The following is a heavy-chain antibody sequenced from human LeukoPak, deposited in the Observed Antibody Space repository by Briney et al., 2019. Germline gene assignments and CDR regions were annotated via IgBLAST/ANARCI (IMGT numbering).Heavy chain of an antibody. V-gene: IGHV4-4*07. CDR2: IYTSGST. Sequence: SETLSLTCTVSGGSISSFYWSWIRQPAGKGLEWIGRIYTSGSTNYNPSLKSRVTMSVDTSKNQFSLKLSSVTAADTAVYYCARQRQWLAGRAFDIWGQGTMVTVSS. J-gene: IGHJ3*02. D-gene: IGHD6-19*01. CDR1: GGSISSFY. CDR3: ARQRQWLAGRAFDI.